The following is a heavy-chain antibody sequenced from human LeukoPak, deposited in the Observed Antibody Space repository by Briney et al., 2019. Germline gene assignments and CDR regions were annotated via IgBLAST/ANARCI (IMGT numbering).Heavy chain of an antibody. J-gene: IGHJ4*02. Sequence: TSQTLSLTCAISGDSVSSNSAAWDWIRQSPSRGLEWLGRTYYRSKWYYDYAVAVKSRISINPDTSKNQFSLQLSSVTPEDTAVYYCARDPVGGSTIFDYWGQGTLVTVSS. CDR2: TYYRSKWYY. D-gene: IGHD1-26*01. CDR1: GDSVSSNSAA. V-gene: IGHV6-1*01. CDR3: ARDPVGGSTIFDY.